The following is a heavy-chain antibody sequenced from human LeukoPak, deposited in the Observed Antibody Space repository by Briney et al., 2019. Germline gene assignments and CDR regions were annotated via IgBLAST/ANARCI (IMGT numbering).Heavy chain of an antibody. CDR1: GGSISSYY. Sequence: SETLSLTCTVSGGSISSYYWSWIRQPPGKGLEWIGHIYYSGSTNYNPSLKSRVTISVDTSKNQFSLKLSSVTAADTAVYYCARLPGYCSSTSCYVSYYGMDVWGQGTTVTVSS. CDR2: IYYSGST. V-gene: IGHV4-59*01. CDR3: ARLPGYCSSTSCYVSYYGMDV. D-gene: IGHD2-2*01. J-gene: IGHJ6*02.